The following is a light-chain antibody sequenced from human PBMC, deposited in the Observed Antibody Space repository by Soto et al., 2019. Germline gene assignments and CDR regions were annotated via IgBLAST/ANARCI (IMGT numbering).Light chain of an antibody. CDR1: QSISDT. J-gene: IGKJ1*01. Sequence: IVMPQSPATLSVSPGGSATLSCRASQSISDTLAWYQQKPGQAPRLLIYSASARATGFPARFSGSGSGTDFTLTISSLQSEDFAVYYCQQYNNWPWTFGQGTKVDIK. V-gene: IGKV3-15*01. CDR3: QQYNNWPWT. CDR2: SAS.